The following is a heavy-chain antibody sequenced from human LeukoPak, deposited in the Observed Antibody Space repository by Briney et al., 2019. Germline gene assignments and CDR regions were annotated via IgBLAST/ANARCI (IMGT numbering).Heavy chain of an antibody. CDR1: GGSISSHY. D-gene: IGHD6-19*01. V-gene: IGHV4-59*08. CDR3: ARGGWSVDY. Sequence: SETLSLTCTVSGGSISSHYWSWIRQPPGKGLEWIGCISYSGSTSYNPSLNSRVTISVDTSKNQFSLKLTSVTAADTAVYYCARGGWSVDYWGQGTLVTVSS. CDR2: ISYSGST. J-gene: IGHJ4*02.